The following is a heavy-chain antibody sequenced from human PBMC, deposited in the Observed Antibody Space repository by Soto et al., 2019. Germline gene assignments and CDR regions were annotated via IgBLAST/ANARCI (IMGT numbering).Heavy chain of an antibody. Sequence: GASVKVSCKASGGTFSSYTISWVRQAPGQGLEWMGRIIPILGIANYAQKFQGRVTITADTSTSTAYMELSSLRSDDTAVYYCAYTPAYDSSRYPPDDWGQGTLVTVSS. D-gene: IGHD3-22*01. V-gene: IGHV1-69*02. CDR1: GGTFSSYT. CDR2: IIPILGIA. J-gene: IGHJ4*02. CDR3: AYTPAYDSSRYPPDD.